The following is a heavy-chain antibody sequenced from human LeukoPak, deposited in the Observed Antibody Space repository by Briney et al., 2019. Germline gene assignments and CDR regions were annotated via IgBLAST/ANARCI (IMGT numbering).Heavy chain of an antibody. CDR3: ARRSHWGSWYFDY. D-gene: IGHD7-27*01. V-gene: IGHV1-3*01. CDR2: INAGNGNT. J-gene: IGHJ4*02. CDR1: GYTFTSYA. Sequence: ASVKVSCKTSGYTFTSYAMHWVRQAPGQRLEWMGWINAGNGNTKYSQKFQGRVTITRDTSASTAYMELSSLRSEDTAVYYCARRSHWGSWYFDYWGQGTLVTVSS.